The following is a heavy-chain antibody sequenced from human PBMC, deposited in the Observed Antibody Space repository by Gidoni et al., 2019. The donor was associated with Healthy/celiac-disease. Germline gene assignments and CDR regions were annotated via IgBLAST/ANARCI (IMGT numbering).Heavy chain of an antibody. D-gene: IGHD6-13*01. CDR3: ARERPERRFLGARGYFDY. CDR2: SSTDNGNT. J-gene: IGHJ4*02. V-gene: IGHV1-3*04. CDR1: GFSFRRNG. Sequence: QVQLLPSGAEVKKPGASVKVSCKTSGFSFRRNGLHWVRQAPGQRLEWMGWSSTDNGNTRYSQKFQGRVTISKDSSASTADMELSRLRSEDTAVDYCARERPERRFLGARGYFDYWGQGTVVTVSS.